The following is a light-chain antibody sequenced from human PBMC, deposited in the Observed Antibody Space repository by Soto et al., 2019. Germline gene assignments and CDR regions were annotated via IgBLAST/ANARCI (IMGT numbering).Light chain of an antibody. Sequence: EIVLTQSPGTLCLSPGERATLSCRASQSVSSSYLAWYQQNPGQAPRLLIYGASSRATGIPDRFSGSGSGTDFTLTISRLEPEDFAVYYCQQYGSSPWTFGQGTKVDIK. CDR2: GAS. J-gene: IGKJ1*01. CDR3: QQYGSSPWT. CDR1: QSVSSSY. V-gene: IGKV3-20*01.